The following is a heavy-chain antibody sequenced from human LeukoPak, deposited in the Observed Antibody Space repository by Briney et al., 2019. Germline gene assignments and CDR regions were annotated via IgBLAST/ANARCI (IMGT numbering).Heavy chain of an antibody. CDR3: ATFGVIVRNNYLDY. V-gene: IGHV3-23*01. D-gene: IGHD3-3*01. Sequence: PGGSLRLSCAASGFTFSSYAMSWVRQAPGKGLEWVSAIGGSGGSTYYADSVKGRFTISRDNSKNTLYLQMDSLRAEDTAVYYCATFGVIVRNNYLDYWGQGALVAVSS. CDR2: IGGSGGST. CDR1: GFTFSSYA. J-gene: IGHJ4*02.